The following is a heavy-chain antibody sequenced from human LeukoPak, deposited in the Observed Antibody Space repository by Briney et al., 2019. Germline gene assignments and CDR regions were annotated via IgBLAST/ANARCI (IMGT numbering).Heavy chain of an antibody. Sequence: ASVKVSCKASGYTFTGYYIHWVRQAPGQGLEWMGWINPNSGATNYAQQFRGRVTMTRDTSISTAYMELSRLRSDDMAVYYCASVYSSGWDFEYWGQGTLVTVSS. V-gene: IGHV1-2*02. CDR2: INPNSGAT. CDR3: ASVYSSGWDFEY. CDR1: GYTFTGYY. D-gene: IGHD6-19*01. J-gene: IGHJ4*02.